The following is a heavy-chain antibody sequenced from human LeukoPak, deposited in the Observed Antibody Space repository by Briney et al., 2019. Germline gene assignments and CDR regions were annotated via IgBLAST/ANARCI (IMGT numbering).Heavy chain of an antibody. V-gene: IGHV4-39*07. CDR3: ARGPRDWFDP. CDR2: IYYSGST. Sequence: ETLSLTCTVSGGSISSSSYYWGWIRQPPGKGLEWIGSIYYSGSTYYNPSLKSRVTISVDTSKNQFSLKLSSVTAADTAVYYCARGPRDWFDPWGQGTLVTVSS. J-gene: IGHJ5*02. CDR1: GGSISSSSYY.